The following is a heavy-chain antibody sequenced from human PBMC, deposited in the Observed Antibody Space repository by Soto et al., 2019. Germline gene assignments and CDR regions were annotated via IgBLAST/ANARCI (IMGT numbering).Heavy chain of an antibody. CDR2: IIPIFGTA. CDR1: GGTFSSYA. V-gene: IGHV1-69*13. CDR3: ARDRAGYCSGGSCYFFPGDY. D-gene: IGHD2-15*01. Sequence: ASVKVSCKASGGTFSSYAISWVRQASGQGLEWMGGIIPIFGTANYAQKFQGRVTITADESTSTAYMELSSLRSEDTAVYYCARDRAGYCSGGSCYFFPGDYWGQGTLVTVSS. J-gene: IGHJ4*02.